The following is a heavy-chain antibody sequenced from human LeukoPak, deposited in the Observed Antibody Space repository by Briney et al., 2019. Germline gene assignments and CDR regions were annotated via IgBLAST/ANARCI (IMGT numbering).Heavy chain of an antibody. D-gene: IGHD1-26*01. CDR3: ARARGGGSYRGYYFDY. CDR2: IYTSGST. Sequence: SETLSLTCTVSGGSISSGSYYWSWIRQPAGKGLERIGRIYTSGSTNYNSSLKSRVTISVDTSKNQFSLKLSSVTAADTAVYYCARARGGGSYRGYYFDYWGQGTLVTVSS. V-gene: IGHV4-61*02. CDR1: GGSISSGSYY. J-gene: IGHJ4*02.